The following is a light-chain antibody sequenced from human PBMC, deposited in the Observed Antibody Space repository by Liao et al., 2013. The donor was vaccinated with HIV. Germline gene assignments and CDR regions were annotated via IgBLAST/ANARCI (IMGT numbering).Light chain of an antibody. CDR3: QAWDSSPYV. CDR1: KLGDKY. V-gene: IGLV3-1*01. Sequence: ELTQPPSVSVSPGQTASITCSGDKLGDKYACWYQQKPGQSPVLVIYQDSKRPSGIPERFSGSNSGNTATLTISGTQAMDEADYYCQAWDSSPYVFGTGTKVTVL. J-gene: IGLJ1*01. CDR2: QDS.